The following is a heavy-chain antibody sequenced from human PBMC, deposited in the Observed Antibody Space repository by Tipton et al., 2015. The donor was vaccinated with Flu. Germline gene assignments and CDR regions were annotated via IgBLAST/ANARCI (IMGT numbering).Heavy chain of an antibody. CDR3: AVGGERYGDPEGPYYYYYYMDV. D-gene: IGHD4-17*01. J-gene: IGHJ6*03. CDR1: GGSFSGYY. V-gene: IGHV4-34*01. Sequence: TLSLTCAVYGGSFSGYYWSWIRQPPGKGLEWIGEINHSGSTNYNPSLKSRVTISVDTSKNQFSLKLSSVTAADTAVYYCAVGGERYGDPEGPYYYYYYMDVWGKGTTVTVSS. CDR2: INHSGST.